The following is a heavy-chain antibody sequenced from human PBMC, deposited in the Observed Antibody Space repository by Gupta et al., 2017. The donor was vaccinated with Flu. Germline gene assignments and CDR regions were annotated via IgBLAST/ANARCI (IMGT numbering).Heavy chain of an antibody. D-gene: IGHD3-3*01. CDR3: AKSRFLEWLLGGGAFDF. CDR2: VSGHGGNT. Sequence: VRQAPGKGLEWVSTVSGHGGNTLYADSVEGRFTRSRDNSKNTLFLQMNSLRAEDTAVYYCAKSRFLEWLLGGGAFDFWGQGTLVSVSS. J-gene: IGHJ3*01. V-gene: IGHV3-23*01.